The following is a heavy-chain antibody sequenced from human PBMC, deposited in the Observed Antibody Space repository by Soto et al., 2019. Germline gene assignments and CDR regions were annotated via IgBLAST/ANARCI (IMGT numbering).Heavy chain of an antibody. CDR2: IYHSGSP. D-gene: IGHD4-17*01. V-gene: IGHV4-4*02. CDR1: GGAISRSNW. CDR3: AIRTTVTTRLGY. Sequence: QVQLQESRPGLVKPSGTLSLTCAVSGGAISRSNWWSWVRQPPGKGLVWIGEIYHSGSPTYNPSLKSRVTIPVDKSKNHFSLKLSSMTAADTAGSYCAIRTTVTTRLGYWGQGTLVTGSS. J-gene: IGHJ4*02.